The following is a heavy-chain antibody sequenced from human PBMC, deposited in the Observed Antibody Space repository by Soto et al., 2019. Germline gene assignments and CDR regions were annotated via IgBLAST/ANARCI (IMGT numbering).Heavy chain of an antibody. D-gene: IGHD6-13*01. CDR1: VFTFSSYS. Sequence: GWSLRLSCASSVFTFSSYSMNWVRQAPGKGLEWVPSIGSSSSYIYYADSVKGRFTISRDNAKNSLYLQMNSLRAEDTAVYYCAGRHHSSSWYFDYWGQGTLVTVSS. CDR3: AGRHHSSSWYFDY. V-gene: IGHV3-21*01. CDR2: IGSSSSYI. J-gene: IGHJ4*02.